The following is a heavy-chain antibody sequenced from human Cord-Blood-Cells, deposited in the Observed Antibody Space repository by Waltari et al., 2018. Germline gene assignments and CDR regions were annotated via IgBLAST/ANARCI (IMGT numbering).Heavy chain of an antibody. J-gene: IGHJ3*02. Sequence: VPCKASGGTFSSYAISWVRQAPGQGLEWMGRIIPILGIANYAQKFQGRVTITADKSTSTAYMELSSLRSEDTAVYYCARAPTTVVTPFFAFDIWGQGTMVTVSS. CDR2: IIPILGIA. V-gene: IGHV1-69*04. D-gene: IGHD4-17*01. CDR3: ARAPTTVVTPFFAFDI. CDR1: GGTFSSYA.